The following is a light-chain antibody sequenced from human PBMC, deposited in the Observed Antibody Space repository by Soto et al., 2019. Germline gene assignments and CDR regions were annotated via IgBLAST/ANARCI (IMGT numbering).Light chain of an antibody. J-gene: IGLJ2*01. CDR1: SSDVGAYNY. Sequence: QSALTQPRSVSGSPGQSVTISCTGTSSDVGAYNYVSWYQQHPGKAPKLMIYDVTKRPSGVPDRFSGSKSGNTASLTISGLQAADEADYYCCSYAGSQVVFGGGTQLTVL. V-gene: IGLV2-11*01. CDR2: DVT. CDR3: CSYAGSQVV.